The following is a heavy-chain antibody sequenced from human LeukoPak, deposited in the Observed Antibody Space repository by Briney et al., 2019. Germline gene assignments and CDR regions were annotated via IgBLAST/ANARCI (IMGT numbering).Heavy chain of an antibody. D-gene: IGHD2-15*01. Sequence: SETLPLTCAVYGGSFSGYYWSWIRQPPGKGLEWIGEINHSGSTNYNPSLKSRATISVDTSKNQFSLKLSSVTAADTVVYYCAGAPRRPTPFDYWGQGTLVTVSS. J-gene: IGHJ4*02. CDR2: INHSGST. CDR1: GGSFSGYY. CDR3: AGAPRRPTPFDY. V-gene: IGHV4-34*01.